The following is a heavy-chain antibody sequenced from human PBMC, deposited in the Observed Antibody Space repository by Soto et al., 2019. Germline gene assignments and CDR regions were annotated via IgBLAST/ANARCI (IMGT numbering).Heavy chain of an antibody. J-gene: IGHJ4*02. CDR1: GFTFSSYA. D-gene: IGHD3-22*01. Sequence: EVQLLESGGGLVQPGGSLRLSCAASGFTFSSYAMSWVRQAPGKGLEWVSGISGSGDSTYYADSVKGRFTISRDNSKNTLYLQMNSLSAEDTAVYYCAKVCYQSLTVVEGFDYWGQGTLVTVSS. V-gene: IGHV3-23*01. CDR3: AKVCYQSLTVVEGFDY. CDR2: ISGSGDST.